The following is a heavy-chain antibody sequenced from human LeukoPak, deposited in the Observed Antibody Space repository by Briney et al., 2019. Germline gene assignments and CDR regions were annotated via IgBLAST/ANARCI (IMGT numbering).Heavy chain of an antibody. CDR1: GGTFSSYA. CDR3: ARERLVAARYYYYGTDV. D-gene: IGHD2-15*01. Sequence: SVQVSCKASGGTFSSYAISWVRQAPGQGLEWMGRIIPILGIANYAQKFQGRVTITADKSTSTAYMELSSLRSEDTAVYYCARERLVAARYYYYGTDVWGQGTTVTVSS. V-gene: IGHV1-69*04. CDR2: IIPILGIA. J-gene: IGHJ6*02.